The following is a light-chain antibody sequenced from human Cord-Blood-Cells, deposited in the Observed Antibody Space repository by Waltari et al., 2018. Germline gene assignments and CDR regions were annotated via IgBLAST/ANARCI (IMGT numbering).Light chain of an antibody. CDR1: QSVSSY. CDR3: QQRSNWPLT. V-gene: IGKV3-11*01. J-gene: IGKJ4*01. CDR2: YAS. Sequence: EIVLTQSPATLSLSPGERATLSCRASQSVSSYLAWYQQKPGQAPRLLIYYASNRATGIPARFSCSGAGTDFTLTISSLEPEDFAVYYCQQRSNWPLTFGGGTKVEIK.